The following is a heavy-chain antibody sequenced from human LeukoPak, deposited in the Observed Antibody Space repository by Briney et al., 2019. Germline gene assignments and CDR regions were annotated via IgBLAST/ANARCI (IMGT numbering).Heavy chain of an antibody. Sequence: GGSLRLSCAASGFTFTSYGISWVRQAPGQGLEWMGWISAYNGNTNYAQKLQGRVTMTTDTSTSTAYMELRSLRSDDTAVYYCARDRNWNYASYMDVWGKGTTVTVSS. V-gene: IGHV1-18*01. CDR1: GFTFTSYG. D-gene: IGHD1-7*01. CDR3: ARDRNWNYASYMDV. J-gene: IGHJ6*03. CDR2: ISAYNGNT.